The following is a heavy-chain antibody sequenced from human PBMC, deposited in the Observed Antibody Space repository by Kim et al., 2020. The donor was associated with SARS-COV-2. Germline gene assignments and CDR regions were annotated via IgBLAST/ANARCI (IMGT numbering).Heavy chain of an antibody. V-gene: IGHV4-39*07. CDR1: GGSISSSSYY. CDR3: ARDIGDSSSWYGGVDY. J-gene: IGHJ4*02. D-gene: IGHD6-13*01. Sequence: SETLSLTCTVSGGSISSSSYYWGWIRQPPGKGLEWIGSIYYSGSTYYNPSLKSRVTISVDTSKNQFSLKLSSVTAADTAVYYCARDIGDSSSWYGGVDYWGQGTLVTVSS. CDR2: IYYSGST.